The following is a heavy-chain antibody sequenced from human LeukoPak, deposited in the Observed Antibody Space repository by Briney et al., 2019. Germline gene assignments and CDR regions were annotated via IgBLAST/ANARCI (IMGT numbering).Heavy chain of an antibody. Sequence: SETLSLTCTVSGGSINSDYWSCIRQPPGKGLEWIGYINYSGNTNSNPSLKSRVTISVDTSKNQFSLKLSSVTAADTAVYFCARHRPGERRFDPWGQGALVTVSS. J-gene: IGHJ5*02. CDR3: ARHRPGERRFDP. CDR2: INYSGNT. V-gene: IGHV4-59*08. CDR1: GGSINSDY. D-gene: IGHD3-16*01.